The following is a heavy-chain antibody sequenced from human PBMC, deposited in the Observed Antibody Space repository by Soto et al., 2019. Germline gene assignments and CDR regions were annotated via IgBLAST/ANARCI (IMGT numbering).Heavy chain of an antibody. CDR1: GFTFSRDD. Sequence: GGSLRLSCAASGFTFSRDDMHWVRQAPGKGLEWVAIISSDGSHVYYGDSVKGRFTISRDNSKNTVYLQMNSLRPEDTAVYYCAKAPKAVSGTAPDYWGQGTQVTVSS. J-gene: IGHJ4*02. V-gene: IGHV3-30*18. D-gene: IGHD6-19*01. CDR3: AKAPKAVSGTAPDY. CDR2: ISSDGSHV.